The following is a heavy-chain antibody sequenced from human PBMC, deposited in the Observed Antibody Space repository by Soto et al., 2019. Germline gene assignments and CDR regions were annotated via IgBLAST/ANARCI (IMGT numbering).Heavy chain of an antibody. CDR2: INPSGGST. CDR3: ARSFKDIVATTRIYYYYGMDV. CDR1: GYSFSNYY. Sequence: GASVKVSCKASGYSFSNYYIYWVRQAPGQGLEWMGIINPSGGSTSYAQKFQGRVTMTRDTSTSTVYMELSSLRSEDTAVYYCARSFKDIVATTRIYYYYGMDVWGQGTTVTVSS. V-gene: IGHV1-46*01. J-gene: IGHJ6*02. D-gene: IGHD5-12*01.